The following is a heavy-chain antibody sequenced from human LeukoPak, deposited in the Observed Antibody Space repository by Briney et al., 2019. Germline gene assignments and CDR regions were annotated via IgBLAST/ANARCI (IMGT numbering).Heavy chain of an antibody. Sequence: ASVKVSCKASGYTFTSYGISWVRQAPGQGLEWMGWISAYNGNTNYAQKLQGRVTMTEDTSTDTAYMELSSLRSEDTAVYYCAMGAVASPPFDYWGQGTLVTVSS. J-gene: IGHJ4*02. CDR2: ISAYNGNT. V-gene: IGHV1-18*01. CDR3: AMGAVASPPFDY. D-gene: IGHD6-19*01. CDR1: GYTFTSYG.